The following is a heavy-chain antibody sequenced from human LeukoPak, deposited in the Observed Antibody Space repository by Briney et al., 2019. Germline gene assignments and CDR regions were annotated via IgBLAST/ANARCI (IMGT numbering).Heavy chain of an antibody. CDR2: ISPDGSTI. CDR3: ARGDSNGWAL. CDR1: GFTFSSPW. V-gene: IGHV3-7*01. J-gene: IGHJ4*02. Sequence: PGGSLRLSCVASGFTFSSPWMSWVRQAPGKGLEWVANISPDGSTIYYVDSVKGRVTISRDNAHNSLYLQMNSLRAEDTAVYYCARGDSNGWALGGQGTLVTVSS. D-gene: IGHD6-19*01.